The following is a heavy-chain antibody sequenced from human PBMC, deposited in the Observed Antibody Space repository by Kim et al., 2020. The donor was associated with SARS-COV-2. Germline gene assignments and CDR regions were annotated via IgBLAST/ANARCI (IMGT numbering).Heavy chain of an antibody. Sequence: SETLSHTCAVYGGSFSGYYWSWIRQPPGKGLEWIGEINHSGSTNYNPSLKSRVTISVDTSKNQFSLKLSSVTAADTAVYYCARAAGMGNYYYGMDVWGQG. D-gene: IGHD6-13*01. CDR3: ARAAGMGNYYYGMDV. V-gene: IGHV4-34*01. CDR1: GGSFSGYY. J-gene: IGHJ6*02. CDR2: INHSGST.